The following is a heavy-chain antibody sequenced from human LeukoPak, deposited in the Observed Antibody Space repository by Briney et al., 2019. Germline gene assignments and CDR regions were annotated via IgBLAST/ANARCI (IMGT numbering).Heavy chain of an antibody. CDR3: ARAVLGYSWVYDY. V-gene: IGHV3-11*06. J-gene: IGHJ4*02. CDR2: ISSDNTYT. Sequence: GGSLRLSCAASGFTFNDYHMSWIRQAPGKGLEWVACISSDNTYTDYADSVKGRFTISRDNPKKSLYLQMNSLRDEDTAVYYCARAVLGYSWVYDYWGQGTLVTVSS. CDR1: GFTFNDYH. D-gene: IGHD5-18*01.